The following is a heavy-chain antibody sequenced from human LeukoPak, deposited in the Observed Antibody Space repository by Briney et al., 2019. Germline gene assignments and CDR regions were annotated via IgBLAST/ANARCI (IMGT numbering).Heavy chain of an antibody. V-gene: IGHV5-51*01. CDR2: IYPGDSDT. CDR1: GYLFTTYW. J-gene: IGHJ2*01. CDR3: ARGIGRTDFTPYWYFDL. Sequence: GESLKISCKGSGYLFTTYWIGWVRQMPGKGLEGMGMIYPGDSDTRYSPSFQGQVTISAEKSIITAYLQWSSLKASDTAMYYCARGIGRTDFTPYWYFDLWGRGTLVTVSS. D-gene: IGHD2-15*01.